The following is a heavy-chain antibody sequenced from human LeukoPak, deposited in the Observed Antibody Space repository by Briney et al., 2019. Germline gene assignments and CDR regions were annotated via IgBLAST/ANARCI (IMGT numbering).Heavy chain of an antibody. CDR3: ASSASSRPGFADY. CDR2: ISAYNGNT. Sequence: ASVKVSCKASGYTFTGYYMHWVRQAPGQGLEWMGWISAYNGNTNYAQKLQGRVTMTTDTSTSTAYMELRSLRSDDTAVYYCASSASSRPGFADYWGQGTLVTVSS. J-gene: IGHJ4*02. CDR1: GYTFTGYY. V-gene: IGHV1-18*04. D-gene: IGHD6-13*01.